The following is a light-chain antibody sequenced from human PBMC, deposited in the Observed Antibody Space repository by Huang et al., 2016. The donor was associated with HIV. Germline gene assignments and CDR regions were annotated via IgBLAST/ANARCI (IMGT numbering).Light chain of an antibody. CDR1: QSVLHNGYNY. J-gene: IGKJ2*01. CDR3: MQALQVPPYT. V-gene: IGKV2-28*01. CDR2: LVS. Sequence: DIVMTQSPLSLPVTPGEPASISCRSSQSVLHNGYNYVDWSRQKPGQSPQLLLYLVSTRASGGPDRCSGSGSCTDFTLKSSRVEAEDVVIYYCMQALQVPPYTFGQGTKLEIK.